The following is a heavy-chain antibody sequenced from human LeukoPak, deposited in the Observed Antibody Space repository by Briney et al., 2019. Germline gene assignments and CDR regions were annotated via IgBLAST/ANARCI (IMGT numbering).Heavy chain of an antibody. CDR2: ITSSGTYM. CDR3: ARDPYSGNYGNYYYYYMDV. D-gene: IGHD1-26*01. CDR1: GFTFNNYN. Sequence: GGSLRLSCATSGFTFNNYNMNWVRQAPGRALEWVSSITSSGTYMFYADSVKGRFTISRDNAKNSLYLQMNSLGPEDTAVYYCARDPYSGNYGNYYYYYMDVWGKGTTVTISS. V-gene: IGHV3-21*01. J-gene: IGHJ6*03.